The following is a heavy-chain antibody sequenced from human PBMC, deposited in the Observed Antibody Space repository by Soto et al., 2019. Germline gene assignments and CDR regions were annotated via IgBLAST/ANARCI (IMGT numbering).Heavy chain of an antibody. V-gene: IGHV3-9*01. CDR2: ISWNSGKI. CDR1: GFTLDEYA. Sequence: GGSLRLSCAASGFTLDEYAMHWVRQAPGKGLEWVSGISWNSGKIAYADSVKGRFTISRDNAKNSLYLQMNSLRPEDTALYYCAKDSPKYGDYVPYYFDYWGQGTLVTVSS. D-gene: IGHD4-17*01. CDR3: AKDSPKYGDYVPYYFDY. J-gene: IGHJ4*02.